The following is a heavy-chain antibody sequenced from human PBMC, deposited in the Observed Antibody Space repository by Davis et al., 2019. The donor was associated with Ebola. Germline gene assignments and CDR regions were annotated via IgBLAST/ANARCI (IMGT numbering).Heavy chain of an antibody. V-gene: IGHV1-69*04. Sequence: AASVKVSCKASGGTFSSYAISWVRQAPGQGLEWMGRIIPILGIANYAQKFQGRVTITADKSTSTAYMELSSLRSEDTAVYYCARGIVVVPAAHAGWFDPWGQGTLVTVSS. J-gene: IGHJ5*02. CDR2: IIPILGIA. D-gene: IGHD2-2*01. CDR3: ARGIVVVPAAHAGWFDP. CDR1: GGTFSSYA.